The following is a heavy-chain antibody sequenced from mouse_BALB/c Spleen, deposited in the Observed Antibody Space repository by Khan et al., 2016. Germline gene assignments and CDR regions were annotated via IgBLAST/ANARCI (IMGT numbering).Heavy chain of an antibody. V-gene: IGHV2-9*02. CDR2: IWAGGST. CDR3: ARDDQDFDAWFAS. CDR1: GFSLTNSG. Sequence: QVQLKQSGPGLVAPSQSLSITCTVSGFSLTNSGVHWVRQPPRKGLDWLGVIWAGGSTDYTSALMSRLSITRDTTHNQVFLKMNSLQTDDTAMYYCARDDQDFDAWFASWGQGTLVTVSA. J-gene: IGHJ3*01.